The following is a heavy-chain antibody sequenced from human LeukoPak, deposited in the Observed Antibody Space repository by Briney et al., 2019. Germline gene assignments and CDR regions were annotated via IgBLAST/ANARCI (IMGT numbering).Heavy chain of an antibody. CDR3: ARDSYDSSGPFDY. CDR1: GGSMSSRNW. CDR2: IHHSGST. J-gene: IGHJ4*02. V-gene: IGHV4-4*02. Sequence: SGTLSPTCAVSGGSMSSRNWWSWVRQPPEKGLEWIGEIHHSGSTNYNPSLKSRVTISIDKSKNQFSLKLNSVTAADTAVYYCARDSYDSSGPFDYWGQGTLVTVSS. D-gene: IGHD3-22*01.